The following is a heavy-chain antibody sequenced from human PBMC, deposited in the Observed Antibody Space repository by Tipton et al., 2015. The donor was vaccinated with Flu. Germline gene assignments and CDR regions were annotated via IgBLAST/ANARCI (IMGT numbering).Heavy chain of an antibody. CDR3: ARGRRNGMDV. Sequence: LRLSCAVYGGSFSGYYWSWIRQPPGKGLEWIGEINHSGSTNYNPSLKSRVTISVDTSKNQFSLKLSSVTAADTAVYYCARGRRNGMDVWGQGTTVTVSS. J-gene: IGHJ6*02. V-gene: IGHV4-34*01. CDR1: GGSFSGYY. CDR2: INHSGST.